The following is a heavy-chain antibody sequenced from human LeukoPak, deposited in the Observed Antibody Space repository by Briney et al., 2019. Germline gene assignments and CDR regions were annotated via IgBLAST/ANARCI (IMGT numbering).Heavy chain of an antibody. CDR1: GGTFSSYA. Sequence: SVKVSCKASGGTFSSYAISWVRQAPGQGLEWMGRINPILGIANYAQKFQGRVTITTDESTSTAYMELSSLRSEDTAVYYCARGGWEFGGTFDYWGQGTLVTVSS. V-gene: IGHV1-69*04. CDR2: INPILGIA. J-gene: IGHJ4*02. CDR3: ARGGWEFGGTFDY. D-gene: IGHD3-16*01.